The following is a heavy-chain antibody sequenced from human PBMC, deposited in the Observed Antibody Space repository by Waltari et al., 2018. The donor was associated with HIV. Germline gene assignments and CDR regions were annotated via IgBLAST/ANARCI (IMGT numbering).Heavy chain of an antibody. CDR3: AKVREKQLWLRNWDFDL. Sequence: EVKLVESGGGLVQPGGSVRLSCEAWGFSFSSYEMNWVRQAPGKGLEWISYISSSGSSIYYADSVKGRFTISRDNGKKSLYLQMNILRAEDTAVYYCAKVREKQLWLRNWDFDLWGRGTLVTVSS. J-gene: IGHJ2*01. CDR1: GFSFSSYE. CDR2: ISSSGSSI. V-gene: IGHV3-48*03. D-gene: IGHD5-18*01.